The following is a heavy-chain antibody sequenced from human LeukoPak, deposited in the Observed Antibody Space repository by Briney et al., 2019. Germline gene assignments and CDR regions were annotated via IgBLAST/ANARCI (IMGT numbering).Heavy chain of an antibody. V-gene: IGHV5-51*01. J-gene: IGHJ4*02. Sequence: GESLKISCKGSGYIFTSYWIGWVRQMPGKGLEWMGIIYPGDSDTRYSPSFQGQVTISADKSISTAYLQWSSLKASDTAMYYCARRITMVRGVLYFDYWGQGTLVTVSS. CDR1: GYIFTSYW. CDR2: IYPGDSDT. D-gene: IGHD3-10*01. CDR3: ARRITMVRGVLYFDY.